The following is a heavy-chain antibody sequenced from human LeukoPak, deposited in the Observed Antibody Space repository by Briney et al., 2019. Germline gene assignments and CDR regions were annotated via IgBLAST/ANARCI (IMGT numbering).Heavy chain of an antibody. CDR2: ISVYNGNT. CDR1: GYTFTSYG. CDR3: ARDGRSKYSGYDWMGGDSDY. D-gene: IGHD5-12*01. Sequence: ASVKVSFKASGYTFTSYGFSWVRQAPGQGLEWMGWISVYNGNTNYAQKLQGRVTMTTDTSTSTAYMELRSLRSDDTAVYYCARDGRSKYSGYDWMGGDSDYWGQGTLVTVSS. J-gene: IGHJ4*02. V-gene: IGHV1-18*01.